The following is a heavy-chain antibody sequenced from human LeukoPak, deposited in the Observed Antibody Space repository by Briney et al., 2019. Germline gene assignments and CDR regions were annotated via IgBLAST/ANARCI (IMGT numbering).Heavy chain of an antibody. D-gene: IGHD5-18*01. V-gene: IGHV3-21*01. Sequence: GGSLRLSCAASGITFTSQSMNWVRQAPGKGLEWISAISGSGTYIHYSDSVKGRFTISRDNSKNSMFLQLNSLTTEDTATYYCATGRVGVQLWLSAFDIWGQGTMVTVSS. CDR3: ATGRVGVQLWLSAFDI. CDR2: ISGSGTYI. J-gene: IGHJ3*02. CDR1: GITFTSQS.